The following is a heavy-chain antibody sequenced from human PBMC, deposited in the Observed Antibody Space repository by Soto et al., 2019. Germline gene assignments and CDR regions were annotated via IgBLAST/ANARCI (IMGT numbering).Heavy chain of an antibody. CDR1: GFTFSSYS. V-gene: IGHV3-21*01. Sequence: GGSLRLSCAASGFTFSSYSMNWVRQAPGKGLEWVSSISSSSSYIYYADSVKGRFTISRDNAKNSLYLQMNSLRAEDTAVYYCARDNPGRYSGYVVNYFDYWGQGTLVTVSS. CDR2: ISSSSSYI. CDR3: ARDNPGRYSGYVVNYFDY. J-gene: IGHJ4*02. D-gene: IGHD5-12*01.